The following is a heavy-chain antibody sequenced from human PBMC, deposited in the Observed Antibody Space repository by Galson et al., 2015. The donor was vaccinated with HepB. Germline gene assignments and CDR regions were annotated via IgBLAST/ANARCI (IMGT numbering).Heavy chain of an antibody. CDR2: LKSKTDGETT. V-gene: IGHV3-15*01. J-gene: IGHJ4*02. Sequence: SLRLSCAGSGFNVGNTWMNWVRQAPGKGLEWVGRLKSKTDGETTDYAVPVKWRFTLSRDDSKNILYLQMNSLKTEDTAVYYCTTDPYVVDFWSWGLFWGQGTLVTVSS. D-gene: IGHD3-16*01. CDR1: GFNVGNTW. CDR3: TTDPYVVDFWSWGLF.